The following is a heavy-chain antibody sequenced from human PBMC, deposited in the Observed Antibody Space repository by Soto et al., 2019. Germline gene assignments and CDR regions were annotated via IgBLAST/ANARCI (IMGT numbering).Heavy chain of an antibody. J-gene: IGHJ6*02. CDR1: GFTFSSYW. CDR3: ARWGVPAAIYYYYGMDV. Sequence: EVQLVESGGGLVQPGGSLRLSCAASGFTFSSYWMSWVRQAPGKGLEWVANIKQDGSEKYYVDSVKGRFTISRDNAKNSLYLQMNSLRAEDTAVYYCARWGVPAAIYYYYGMDVWGQGTTVTVS. V-gene: IGHV3-7*03. CDR2: IKQDGSEK. D-gene: IGHD2-2*02.